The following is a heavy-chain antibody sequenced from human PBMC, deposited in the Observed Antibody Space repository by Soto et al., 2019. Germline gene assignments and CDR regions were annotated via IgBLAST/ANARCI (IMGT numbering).Heavy chain of an antibody. CDR2: LYYSGTT. J-gene: IGHJ3*02. D-gene: IGHD3-16*01. V-gene: IGHV4-59*08. CDR1: GASIDDYY. Sequence: QVQLQESGPGLVRPSETLFLTCTVSGASIDDYYWSWIRQPPGKGLEWIGYLYYSGTTNYNPSLTSRVTLSGHTSKNPSSLRLTSVTAADTAVYSCVGVPDQFLSGFAFDTWGQGTMVTVSS. CDR3: VGVPDQFLSGFAFDT.